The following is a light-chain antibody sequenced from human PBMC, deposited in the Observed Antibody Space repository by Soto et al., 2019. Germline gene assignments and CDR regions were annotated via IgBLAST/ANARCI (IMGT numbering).Light chain of an antibody. Sequence: EIVMTQSPATLSVAPGERATLSYRASQSISNNLAWYQQKPGQAPRLLIFGASTRATGIPARFSGSGSGTEFTLTISSLQSEDSAVYYCQQHNGWPLTFGGGTKVEIK. CDR2: GAS. CDR3: QQHNGWPLT. J-gene: IGKJ4*01. V-gene: IGKV3-15*01. CDR1: QSISNN.